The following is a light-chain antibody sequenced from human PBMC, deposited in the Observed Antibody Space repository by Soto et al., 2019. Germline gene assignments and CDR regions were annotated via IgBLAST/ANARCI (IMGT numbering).Light chain of an antibody. CDR1: SSDVGSYNL. J-gene: IGLJ7*01. V-gene: IGLV2-23*01. Sequence: QSVLTQPASVSGSLGQSITISCTGTSSDVGSYNLVSWYQQHPGKVPQLMIYEGSKRPSGVSNRFSGSKSGNTASLTISGLQAEDEADYYCCSYARGSTYVFGTGTQLTVL. CDR2: EGS. CDR3: CSYARGSTYV.